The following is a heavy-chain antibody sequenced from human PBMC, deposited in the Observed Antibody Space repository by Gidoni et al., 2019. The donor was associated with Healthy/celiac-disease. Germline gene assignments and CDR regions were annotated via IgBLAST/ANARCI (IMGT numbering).Heavy chain of an antibody. CDR3: ARDTGGDFWSGYSSAFDI. V-gene: IGHV4-31*03. CDR2: IYYSGST. J-gene: IGHJ3*02. CDR1: GGSISSGGYT. D-gene: IGHD3-3*01. Sequence: QVQLQESGPGLVKTSQTLSLSCTVSGGSISSGGYTWSWIRQHPGKGMEWIGYIYYSGSTYYNPSLKSRVTISVDTSKNQFSLKLSSVTAADTAVYYCARDTGGDFWSGYSSAFDIWGQGTMVTVSS.